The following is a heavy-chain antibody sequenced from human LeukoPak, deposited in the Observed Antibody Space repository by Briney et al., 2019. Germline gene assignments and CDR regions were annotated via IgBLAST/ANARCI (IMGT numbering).Heavy chain of an antibody. D-gene: IGHD2-8*01. Sequence: SETLSLTCTFSGGSTGSYYWTWIRQPAGKGLEWIGRLYTSGSTNYNPSLKSRVTMSVDTSKNQFSLKLSSVTAADTAVYYCARQGIKAGYCTNGVCYENDYWGQGTLVTVSS. CDR3: ARQGIKAGYCTNGVCYENDY. CDR1: GGSTGSYY. CDR2: LYTSGST. V-gene: IGHV4-4*07. J-gene: IGHJ4*02.